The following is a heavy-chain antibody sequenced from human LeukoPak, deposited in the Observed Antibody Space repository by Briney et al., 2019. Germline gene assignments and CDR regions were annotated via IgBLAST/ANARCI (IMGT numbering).Heavy chain of an antibody. V-gene: IGHV4-59*01. D-gene: IGHD3-22*01. CDR3: ARDRDSSGYYFDY. CDR2: IYYSGST. Sequence: MTSETLSLTCTVSGGSISSYYWSWIRQPPGKGLEWIGYIYYSGSTNYNPSLKSRVTISVDTSKNQFSLKLSSVTAADTAVYYCARDRDSSGYYFDYWGQGTLVTVSS. J-gene: IGHJ4*02. CDR1: GGSISSYY.